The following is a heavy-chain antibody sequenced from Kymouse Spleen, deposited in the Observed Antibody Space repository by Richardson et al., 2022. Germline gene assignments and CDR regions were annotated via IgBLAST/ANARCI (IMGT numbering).Heavy chain of an antibody. CDR1: GGSISSGGYY. V-gene: IGHV4-31*03. D-gene: IGHD3-10*01. J-gene: IGHJ4*02. CDR2: IYYSGST. CDR3: ARGETMVRGVHSPLFDY. Sequence: QVQLQESGPGLVKPSQTLSLTCTVSGGSISSGGYYWSWIRQHPGKGLEWIGYIYYSGSTYYNPSLKSRVTISVDTSKNQFSLKLSSVTAADTAVYYCARGETMVRGVHSPLFDYWGQGTLVTVSS.